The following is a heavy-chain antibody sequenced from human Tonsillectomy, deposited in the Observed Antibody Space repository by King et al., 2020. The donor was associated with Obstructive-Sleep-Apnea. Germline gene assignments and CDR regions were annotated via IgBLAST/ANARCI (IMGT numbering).Heavy chain of an antibody. J-gene: IGHJ4*02. D-gene: IGHD2-15*01. Sequence: QLVQSGAEVKKPGASVKVSCKASGYTFTSYDITWVRQAPGQGLEWMGRISAYNGNRNYAQKIQGRVTMTTDTSTSTASMELRSLVSYDTAFYYCARDWWRGLDYWGQGTLVTVSS. CDR2: ISAYNGNR. V-gene: IGHV1-18*01. CDR1: GYTFTSYD. CDR3: ARDWWRGLDY.